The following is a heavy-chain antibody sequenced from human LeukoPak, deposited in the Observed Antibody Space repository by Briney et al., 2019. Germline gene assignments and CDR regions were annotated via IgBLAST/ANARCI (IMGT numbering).Heavy chain of an antibody. V-gene: IGHV3-74*01. CDR1: GFTFNSYW. D-gene: IGHD2-21*02. J-gene: IGHJ4*02. Sequence: GGPLRLSCAASGFTFNSYWMHWVRQAPGKGLAWVSRINNDGSSTSYADSVKGRFTISRDNAKNTLHLQMDSLRAEDTAVYYCVVAYCGGHCSHWGQGTLVTVSS. CDR2: INNDGSST. CDR3: VVAYCGGHCSH.